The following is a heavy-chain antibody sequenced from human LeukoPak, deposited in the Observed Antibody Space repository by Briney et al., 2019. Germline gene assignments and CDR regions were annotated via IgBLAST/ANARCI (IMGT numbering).Heavy chain of an antibody. CDR1: GFTFSSYW. CDR2: IKQDGSEK. V-gene: IGHV3-7*03. D-gene: IGHD6-19*01. Sequence: PGGSLRLSCATSGFTFSSYWMSGVRQAPGEGREWVANIKQDGSEKYYVHSVKGRFTISRDNAKNSLYLQMNSLRAEDTAVYYCARDGSGWYKLDYWGQGTLVTVSS. J-gene: IGHJ4*02. CDR3: ARDGSGWYKLDY.